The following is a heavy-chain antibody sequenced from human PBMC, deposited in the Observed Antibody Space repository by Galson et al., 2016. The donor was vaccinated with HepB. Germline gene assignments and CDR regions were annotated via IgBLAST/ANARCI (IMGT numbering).Heavy chain of an antibody. Sequence: TVSGGSISRSSYYWGWIRQPPGKGLEWIGSIYYSGNTYFNPSLKSRVTISVDTSKNQFYLNLTSVTAADTTVYYCARQTRIATFGDAFDIWGQGTMVTVSS. CDR3: ARQTRIATFGDAFDI. D-gene: IGHD3-3*01. J-gene: IGHJ3*02. CDR1: GGSISRSSYY. V-gene: IGHV4-39*01. CDR2: IYYSGNT.